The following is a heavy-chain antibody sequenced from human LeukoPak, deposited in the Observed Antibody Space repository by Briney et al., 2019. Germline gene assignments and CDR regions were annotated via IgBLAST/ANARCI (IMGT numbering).Heavy chain of an antibody. J-gene: IGHJ3*02. CDR1: GFTVSSNY. D-gene: IGHD2-15*01. Sequence: PGGSLRLSCAASGFTVSSNYMSWVRQAPGKGLEWVSVIYSGGSTYYADSVKGRFTISRDNSKNTLYLQMNSLRAEDTAVYYCARVGYCSGGSCYVPGGAFDIWGQGTMVTVSS. CDR2: IYSGGST. CDR3: ARVGYCSGGSCYVPGGAFDI. V-gene: IGHV3-53*01.